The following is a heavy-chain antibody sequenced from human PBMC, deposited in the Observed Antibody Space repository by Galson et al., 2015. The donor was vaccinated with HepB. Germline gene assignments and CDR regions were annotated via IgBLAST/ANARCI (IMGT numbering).Heavy chain of an antibody. CDR2: ISYDGSNK. J-gene: IGHJ6*02. D-gene: IGHD3-3*01. CDR3: AKVGPYDFWSGNGYGMDV. Sequence: SLRLSCAASGFTFSSYGMHWVRQAPGKGLEWVAVISYDGSNKYYADSVKGRFTISRDNSKNTLYLQMNSLRAEDTAVYYCAKVGPYDFWSGNGYGMDVWGQGTTVTVSS. V-gene: IGHV3-30*18. CDR1: GFTFSSYG.